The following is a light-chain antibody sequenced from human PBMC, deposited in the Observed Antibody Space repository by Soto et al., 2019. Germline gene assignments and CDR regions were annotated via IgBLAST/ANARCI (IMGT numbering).Light chain of an antibody. CDR1: QSVSSRY. Sequence: EIVLTQSPGTLSLSPGERATLSCRASQSVSSRYLAWYQQKPGQAPRLLMYGASSRATGIPDRISGSGSGTDFTLTISRLEPEDFAVYYCQQYNNWPPITFGQGTRLEI. J-gene: IGKJ5*01. V-gene: IGKV3-20*01. CDR2: GAS. CDR3: QQYNNWPPIT.